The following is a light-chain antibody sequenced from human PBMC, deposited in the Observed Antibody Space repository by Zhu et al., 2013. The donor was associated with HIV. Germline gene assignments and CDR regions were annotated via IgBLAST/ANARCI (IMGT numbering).Light chain of an antibody. V-gene: IGKV1-27*01. CDR3: QKYNRGSSIT. Sequence: DIQMTQSPSSVSASVGDRVTITCRASQGISNHLAWYQQKPGKAPKLLIYAASTLQSGVPSRFIGSGSGTDFTLSITSLQPEDVATYYCQKYNRGSSITFGQGTRLEIK. CDR2: AAS. CDR1: QGISNH. J-gene: IGKJ5*01.